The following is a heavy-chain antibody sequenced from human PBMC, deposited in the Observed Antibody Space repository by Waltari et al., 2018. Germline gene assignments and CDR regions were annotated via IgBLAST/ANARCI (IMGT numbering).Heavy chain of an antibody. CDR1: GYSISSGYS. D-gene: IGHD3-22*01. Sequence: QVQLQESGPGLVRPSETLSLTCAVSGYSISSGYSWGWIRESPGKGLGWFGFIYHSGSTYFNPSLKSRVTISVDTSKNQFFLKLNSVTAADTAVYHCARHSSGYYYYLDYWGQGTLVTVSS. V-gene: IGHV4-38-2*01. CDR3: ARHSSGYYYYLDY. CDR2: IYHSGST. J-gene: IGHJ4*02.